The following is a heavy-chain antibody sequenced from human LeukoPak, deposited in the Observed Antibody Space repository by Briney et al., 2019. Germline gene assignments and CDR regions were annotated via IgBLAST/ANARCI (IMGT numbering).Heavy chain of an antibody. Sequence: QPGGSLRLSCAASGFTVITNDMTWVRQAPGKGLEWVSVLYSDGNTKYADSVQGRFTISRDKSKNTLYLEMNSLSPDDTAVYYCARGVEPLAANTLAYWGQGTLVTVSS. CDR3: ARGVEPLAANTLAY. CDR1: GFTVITND. J-gene: IGHJ4*02. V-gene: IGHV3-53*01. D-gene: IGHD1-14*01. CDR2: LYSDGNT.